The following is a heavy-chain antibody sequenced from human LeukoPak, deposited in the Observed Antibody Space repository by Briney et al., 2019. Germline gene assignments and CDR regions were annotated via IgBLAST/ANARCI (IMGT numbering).Heavy chain of an antibody. CDR3: ARDRVLVGRFDY. Sequence: GGSLRLSCVASGFTFSSYAMSWVRQAPGKGLEWVAVIWYDGSNTYYADSVKGRFTISRDNSKNTLYLQMNSLRAEDTAVYYCARDRVLVGRFDYWGQGTLVTVSS. CDR1: GFTFSSYA. V-gene: IGHV3-33*08. J-gene: IGHJ4*02. CDR2: IWYDGSNT. D-gene: IGHD2-15*01.